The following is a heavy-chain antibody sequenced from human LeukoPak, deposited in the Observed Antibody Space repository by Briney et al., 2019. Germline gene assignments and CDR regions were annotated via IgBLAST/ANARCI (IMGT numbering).Heavy chain of an antibody. CDR3: ARAPGYSSGWYFRSYYYYYMDV. Sequence: SETLSLTCTVSGGSISSYYWGWIRQPPGKGLEWIGSIYHSGSTYYNPSLKSRVTISVDTSKNQFSLKLSSVTAADTAVYYCARAPGYSSGWYFRSYYYYYMDVWGKGTTVTVSS. J-gene: IGHJ6*03. V-gene: IGHV4-38-2*02. CDR1: GGSISSYY. D-gene: IGHD6-19*01. CDR2: IYHSGST.